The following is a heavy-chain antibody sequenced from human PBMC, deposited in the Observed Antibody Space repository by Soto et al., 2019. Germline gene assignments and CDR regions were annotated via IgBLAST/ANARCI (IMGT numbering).Heavy chain of an antibody. CDR1: GGSISSGDYY. Sequence: SETLSLTCTVSGGSISSGDYYWSWIRQPPGKGLEWIGYIYYSGSTYYNPSLKSRVTISVDTSKNQFSLKLSSVTAADTAVYYCARDDGSGSYYHYGMDVWGQGTTVTVSS. J-gene: IGHJ6*02. D-gene: IGHD3-10*01. CDR3: ARDDGSGSYYHYGMDV. V-gene: IGHV4-30-4*01. CDR2: IYYSGST.